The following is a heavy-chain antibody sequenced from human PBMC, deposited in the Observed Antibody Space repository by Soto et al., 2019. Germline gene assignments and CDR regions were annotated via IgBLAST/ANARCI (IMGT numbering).Heavy chain of an antibody. CDR2: IHNSGST. V-gene: IGHV4-59*01. D-gene: IGHD3-10*01. J-gene: IGHJ4*01. CDR3: ARRWSGTDY. Sequence: QVQLQESGPGLVKPSETLSLTCTVSGGSITSYYWSWIRQPPGKGLEWIGYIHNSGSTSYNPSLQSRVTIPADVSKNQFSLDLRSVTAADTAVYYCARRWSGTDYWGHGTLVTVSS. CDR1: GGSITSYY.